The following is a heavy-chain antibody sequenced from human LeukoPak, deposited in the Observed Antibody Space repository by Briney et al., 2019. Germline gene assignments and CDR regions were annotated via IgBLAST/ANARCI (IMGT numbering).Heavy chain of an antibody. D-gene: IGHD3-10*01. CDR3: AGTMVRGPTPWYFDY. V-gene: IGHV4-61*02. CDR2: VYISGST. Sequence: PSETLSLTCTVSGGSITSGSYYWSWIRQPAGKGLECIGRVYISGSTYYNPSLKSRVTISVDTSKNQFSLKLSSVTAADTAVYYCAGTMVRGPTPWYFDYWGQGTLVTVSS. J-gene: IGHJ4*02. CDR1: GGSITSGSYY.